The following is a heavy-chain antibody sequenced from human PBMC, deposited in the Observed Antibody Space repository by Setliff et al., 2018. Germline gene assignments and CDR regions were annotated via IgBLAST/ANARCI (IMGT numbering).Heavy chain of an antibody. CDR3: ARAPGRNIRGDY. D-gene: IGHD3-10*01. Sequence: SETLSLTCTVSGASLSSGTYYWGWIRQPPGKGLEWIGRIYYRGDTYYNPSLKSRVTISADTSKNQFSLKLKSVTAADTAVYYCARAPGRNIRGDYWGQGALVTVSS. V-gene: IGHV4-39*07. CDR2: IYYRGDT. J-gene: IGHJ4*02. CDR1: GASLSSGTYY.